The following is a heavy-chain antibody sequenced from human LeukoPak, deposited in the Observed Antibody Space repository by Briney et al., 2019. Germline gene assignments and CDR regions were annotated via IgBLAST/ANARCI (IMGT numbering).Heavy chain of an antibody. D-gene: IGHD6-6*01. CDR2: IYYRGNT. V-gene: IGHV4-59*08. CDR1: GGPMTSYY. J-gene: IGHJ6*02. Sequence: PSETLSLTCTLSGGPMTSYYWSWIRQPPGKGLEWLAYIYYRGNTNINPSLKSRLTMSVATSKKHFSLELTSVTAADTAIYYCARHLAEQLDGMDVWGQGTTVIVSS. CDR3: ARHLAEQLDGMDV.